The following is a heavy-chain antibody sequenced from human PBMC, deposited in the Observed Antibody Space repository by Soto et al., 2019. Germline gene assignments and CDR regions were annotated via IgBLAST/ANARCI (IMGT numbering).Heavy chain of an antibody. CDR2: ISGHGDAT. D-gene: IGHD3-10*01. Sequence: GGSLRRSCAASGFPFTCYAMSWGRQAPGKGLEWVSAISGHGDATFYADSVKGRFTISRDNSKNTLYLHMNSLRAEDTALYYCANSRVSMVRGLIIIPNYWGQGTLVTVSS. CDR1: GFPFTCYA. J-gene: IGHJ4*02. V-gene: IGHV3-23*01. CDR3: ANSRVSMVRGLIIIPNY.